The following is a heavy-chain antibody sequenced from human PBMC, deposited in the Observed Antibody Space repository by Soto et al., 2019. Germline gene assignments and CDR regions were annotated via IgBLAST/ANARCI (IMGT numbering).Heavy chain of an antibody. Sequence: SETLSLTCTVSGGSISSYYWSWIRQPPGKGLEWIGYIYYSGSTNYNPSLKSRVTISVDTSKNQFSLKLSSVTAADTAVYYCARDHSRLRYFSGGSCLHDAFDIWGQGTMVPVSS. J-gene: IGHJ3*02. CDR1: GGSISSYY. CDR3: ARDHSRLRYFSGGSCLHDAFDI. CDR2: IYYSGST. V-gene: IGHV4-59*01. D-gene: IGHD2-15*01.